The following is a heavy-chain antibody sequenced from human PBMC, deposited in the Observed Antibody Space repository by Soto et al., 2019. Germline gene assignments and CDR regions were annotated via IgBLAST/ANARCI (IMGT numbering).Heavy chain of an antibody. Sequence: SETLSLTCSVYGGSFSGYYWGWIRQPPGKGLEWIGEINHSGSTNYNPSLKSRVTISVDTSKNQFSLKLSSVTAADTAVHYCARWGTYYDFWSGSNYGMDVWGQGTTVTVSS. CDR2: INHSGST. CDR3: ARWGTYYDFWSGSNYGMDV. CDR1: GGSFSGYY. D-gene: IGHD3-3*01. V-gene: IGHV4-34*01. J-gene: IGHJ6*02.